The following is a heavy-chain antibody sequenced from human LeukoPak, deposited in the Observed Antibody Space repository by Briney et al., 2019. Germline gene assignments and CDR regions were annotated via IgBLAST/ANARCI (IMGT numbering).Heavy chain of an antibody. CDR2: ISSSSSYI. CDR3: ARGSYNYDSSGYYYPNWFDP. V-gene: IGHV3-21*01. CDR1: GFTFSNYW. D-gene: IGHD3-22*01. Sequence: PGGSLRLSCAASGFTFSNYWMSWVRQAPGKGLEWVSSISSSSSYIYYADSVKGRFTISRDNAKNSLYLQMNSLRAEDTAVYYCARGSYNYDSSGYYYPNWFDPWGQGTLVTVSS. J-gene: IGHJ5*02.